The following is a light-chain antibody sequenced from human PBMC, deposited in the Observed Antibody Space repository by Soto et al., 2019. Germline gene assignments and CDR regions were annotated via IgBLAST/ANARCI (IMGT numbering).Light chain of an antibody. J-gene: IGLJ1*01. V-gene: IGLV2-14*01. CDR2: EVS. CDR3: SSYTSSSTHV. Sequence: QSALTQPASVSGSPGQSITISCTGTSSDVGGYNYVSWYQQHPGKAPKLMIYEVSNRPSGVSNRFSGSKSANTASLTISGLQAEDEADYYRSSYTSSSTHVFGTGTKLTVL. CDR1: SSDVGGYNY.